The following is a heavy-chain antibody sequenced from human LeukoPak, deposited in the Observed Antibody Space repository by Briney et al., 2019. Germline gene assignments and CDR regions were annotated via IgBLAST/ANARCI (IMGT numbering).Heavy chain of an antibody. CDR2: ICTSGST. Sequence: PSETLSLTCTVSGSSISSYCWSCIRQPAGKGLEWIGRICTSGSTNYNPSLKSRVTMSVDTSKNQFSLKLSSVTAADTAVYYCAEGGQWLRVWGQGTLVTVSS. CDR3: AEGGQWLRV. D-gene: IGHD6-19*01. J-gene: IGHJ4*02. V-gene: IGHV4-4*07. CDR1: GSSISSYC.